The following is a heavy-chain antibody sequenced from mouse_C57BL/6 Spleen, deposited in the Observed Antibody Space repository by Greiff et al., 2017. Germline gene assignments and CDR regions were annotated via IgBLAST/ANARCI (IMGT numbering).Heavy chain of an antibody. D-gene: IGHD1-1*01. Sequence: EVQLQQSGPELVKPGASVKISFKASGYTFTDYYMNWVKQSHGKSLEWIGDINPNNGGTSYNQKFKGKATLTVDKSSSTAYMELRSLTSEDSAVYYCARWVTVAWYFDVWGTGTTVTVSS. V-gene: IGHV1-26*01. CDR2: INPNNGGT. J-gene: IGHJ1*03. CDR3: ARWVTVAWYFDV. CDR1: GYTFTDYY.